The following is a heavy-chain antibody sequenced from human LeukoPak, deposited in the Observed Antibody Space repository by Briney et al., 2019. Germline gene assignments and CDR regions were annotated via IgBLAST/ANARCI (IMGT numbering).Heavy chain of an antibody. CDR1: GYSISSGYY. Sequence: KPSETLSLTCTVSGYSISSGYYWGWIRQPPGKGLEWIGSIYHSGSTYYNPSLNSRATISVDTSKNQFSLKLSSVTAADTAVYYCAGPKSGSYTRGLDYWGQGTLVTVSS. CDR2: IYHSGST. CDR3: AGPKSGSYTRGLDY. V-gene: IGHV4-38-2*02. J-gene: IGHJ4*02. D-gene: IGHD1-26*01.